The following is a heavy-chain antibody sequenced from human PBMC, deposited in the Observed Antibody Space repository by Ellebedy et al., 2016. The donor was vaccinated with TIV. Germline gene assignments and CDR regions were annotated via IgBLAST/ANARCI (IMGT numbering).Heavy chain of an antibody. CDR1: GFTFSSYS. V-gene: IGHV3-15*01. Sequence: GGSLRLSCAASGFTFSSYSMNWVRQAPGKGLEWVGRIKSKTDGETTDYAAPVKGRFTISRDDSKNTLYLQMNNLKTEDTAVYYCTTGGELIVVVIAYWGQGALVTVSS. CDR2: IKSKTDGETT. D-gene: IGHD3-22*01. CDR3: TTGGELIVVVIAY. J-gene: IGHJ4*02.